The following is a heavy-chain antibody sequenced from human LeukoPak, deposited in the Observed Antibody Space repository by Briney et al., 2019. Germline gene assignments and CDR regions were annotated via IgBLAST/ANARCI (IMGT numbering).Heavy chain of an antibody. CDR2: IYAGGSDT. J-gene: IGHJ5*02. CDR3: ESYSSGGSSPINWFDP. D-gene: IGHD2-15*01. CDR1: GYQFSNYW. V-gene: IGHV5-51*01. Sequence: GESMEIFFKGSGYQFSNYWIAWVRPMPGKGLEWMGIIYAGGSDTRYSPSFEGQVTISVDKSISTAYLQWSSLTASETSMYYCESYSSGGSSPINWFDPSGQGSLVTVSS.